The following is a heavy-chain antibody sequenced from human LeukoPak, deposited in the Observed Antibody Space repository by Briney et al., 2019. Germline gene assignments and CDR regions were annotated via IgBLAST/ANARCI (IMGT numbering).Heavy chain of an antibody. D-gene: IGHD3-22*01. CDR2: IWYDGSNK. V-gene: IGHV3-33*01. CDR1: GFTFSSYG. Sequence: GGSLRLSCAASGFTFSSYGMHWVRQAPGKGLEWVAVIWYDGSNKYYADSVKGRFTISRDNSKNTLYLQMNSLRAEDTAVYYCARDVYYDSSGPFDYWGQGTLVTVSS. J-gene: IGHJ4*02. CDR3: ARDVYYDSSGPFDY.